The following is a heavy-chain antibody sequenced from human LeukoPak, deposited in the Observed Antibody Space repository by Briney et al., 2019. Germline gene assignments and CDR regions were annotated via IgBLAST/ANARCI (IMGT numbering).Heavy chain of an antibody. J-gene: IGHJ4*02. D-gene: IGHD2/OR15-2a*01. CDR2: ISDIGSI. CDR3: AGHHPRNTVDF. CDR1: GGPISSYY. V-gene: IGHV4-59*08. Sequence: SETLSLTCTVSGGPISSYYWSWIRQPPGKGLEWTAYISDIGSINYNPSLKSRVTISLDTSKNQFSLKLSSVTAADTAVYYCAGHHPRNTVDFWGQGTLVTVSS.